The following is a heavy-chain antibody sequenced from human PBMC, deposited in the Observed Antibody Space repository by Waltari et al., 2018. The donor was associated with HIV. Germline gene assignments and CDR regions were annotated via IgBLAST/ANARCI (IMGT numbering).Heavy chain of an antibody. J-gene: IGHJ4*02. CDR3: AKDKGGVTYIFDY. CDR2: ISYDGSNK. D-gene: IGHD1-1*01. V-gene: IGHV3-30*18. CDR1: GFPFSSYG. Sequence: QVQLVGSGGGVVQPGRSLRLSCAAPGFPFSSYGIPWVRQAPGKGLEWVAVISYDGSNKYYADAVKGRFTISRDNSKNTLDLQMNSLRAEDTAVYYCAKDKGGVTYIFDYWGQGTLVTVSS.